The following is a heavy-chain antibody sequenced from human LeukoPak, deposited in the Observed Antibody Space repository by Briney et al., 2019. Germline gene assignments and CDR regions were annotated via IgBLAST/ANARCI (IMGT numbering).Heavy chain of an antibody. J-gene: IGHJ3*02. D-gene: IGHD3-10*02. CDR1: GGTFSSYA. CDR2: IIPIFGTA. CDR3: ARDRPRAVHAFDI. Sequence: GASVKVSCKASGGTFSSYAISWVRQAPGQGLEWMGGIIPIFGTANYAQKFQGRVTITADESTSTAYMELSSLRSEDTAVYYCARDRPRAVHAFDIWGQGTMVTVSS. V-gene: IGHV1-69*13.